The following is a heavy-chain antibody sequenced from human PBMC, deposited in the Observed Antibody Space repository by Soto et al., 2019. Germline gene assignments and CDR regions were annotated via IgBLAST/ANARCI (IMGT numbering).Heavy chain of an antibody. CDR3: AKARDRYSGYDWAIDY. CDR2: ISYDGRNK. Sequence: HPGGSLRLSCAASGFTFGSYGMHWVRQAPGKGLEWVAVISYDGRNKYYADSVKGRFTISRDNSKNTLYLQMNSLRAEDTALYYCAKARDRYSGYDWAIDYWGQGTLVTVSS. V-gene: IGHV3-30*18. D-gene: IGHD5-12*01. J-gene: IGHJ4*02. CDR1: GFTFGSYG.